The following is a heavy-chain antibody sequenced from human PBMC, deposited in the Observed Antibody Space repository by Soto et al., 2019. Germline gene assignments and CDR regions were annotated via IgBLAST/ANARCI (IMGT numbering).Heavy chain of an antibody. J-gene: IGHJ5*02. CDR3: AKGDNLGPKTGYAFDP. CDR2: TYFRSKWYN. V-gene: IGHV6-1*01. Sequence: SPTLSLTCAISGDSVSSNTASWKWIRQSPSRGLEWLGRTYFRSKWYNDYAVSVKSRIIINPDASNNQFSLQPNSVTPEDTAVYFCAKGDNLGPKTGYAFDPWGQGTLVTVSS. CDR1: GDSVSSNTAS. D-gene: IGHD5-12*01.